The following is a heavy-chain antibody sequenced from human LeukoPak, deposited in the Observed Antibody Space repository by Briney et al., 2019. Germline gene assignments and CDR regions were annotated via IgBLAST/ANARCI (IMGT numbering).Heavy chain of an antibody. V-gene: IGHV3-21*01. Sequence: PGGSLRLSCAASGFTFSSYSMNWVRQAPVKGLEWVSSISSSSSYIYYADSVKGRFTISRDNAKNSLYLQMNSLRAEDTAVYYCARTDLDLSSTTFDYWGQGTLVTVSS. D-gene: IGHD2-2*01. CDR1: GFTFSSYS. J-gene: IGHJ4*02. CDR3: ARTDLDLSSTTFDY. CDR2: ISSSSSYI.